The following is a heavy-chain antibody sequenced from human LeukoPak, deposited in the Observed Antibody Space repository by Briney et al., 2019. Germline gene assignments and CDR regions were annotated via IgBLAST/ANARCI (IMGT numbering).Heavy chain of an antibody. CDR2: IDHSGNT. V-gene: IGHV4-34*01. D-gene: IGHD2-15*01. CDR3: ARVVAHFDY. CDR1: DRSLSGYY. J-gene: IGHJ4*02. Sequence: RSETLSLTCAVYDRSLSGYYWTWIRQPPGKGLEWIGEIDHSGNTNYNPSLKSRVTISVDTSKNQFSLNLSSVTAADTAVYYCARVVAHFDYWGQGTLVTVSS.